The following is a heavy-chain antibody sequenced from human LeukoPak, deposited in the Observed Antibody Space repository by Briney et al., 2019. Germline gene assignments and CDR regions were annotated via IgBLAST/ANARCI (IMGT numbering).Heavy chain of an antibody. CDR3: ARGVVGARFDP. Sequence: GGSLRLSCAASGFTFSSYWMHWVRQAPGKGLLCVSRINSDGSSTIYADSVKGRFTISRDNAKNTLYLQMNSLRAEDTVVYYCARGVVGARFDPWGQGTLVTVSS. J-gene: IGHJ5*02. D-gene: IGHD1-26*01. CDR1: GFTFSSYW. CDR2: INSDGSST. V-gene: IGHV3-74*01.